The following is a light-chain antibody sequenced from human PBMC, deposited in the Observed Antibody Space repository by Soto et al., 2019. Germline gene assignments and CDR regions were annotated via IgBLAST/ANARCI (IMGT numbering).Light chain of an antibody. J-gene: IGKJ5*01. Sequence: EIVLTQSPGTLSLSPGERATLSCRASQSVSTYLDWFQQKPGQAPRLLIYDASNRATGIPARFSGSGSGTDFTLTISSLEPEDFAVYYCQQRSVWVTFGQGTRLEI. CDR1: QSVSTY. V-gene: IGKV3-11*01. CDR3: QQRSVWVT. CDR2: DAS.